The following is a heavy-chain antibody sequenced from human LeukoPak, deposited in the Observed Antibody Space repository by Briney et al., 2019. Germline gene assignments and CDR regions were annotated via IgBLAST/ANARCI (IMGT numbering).Heavy chain of an antibody. CDR3: ARQSYTAYYYYGMDV. CDR1: GGSISSYY. J-gene: IGHJ6*02. Sequence: SETLSLTCTVSGGSISSYYWSWIRQPPGKGLEWIGNIYYSGSTNYNPSLKSRVAISVDTSKNQFSLRLSSVTAADTAVYYCARQSYTAYYYYGMDVWGQGTTVTVSS. D-gene: IGHD3-10*01. CDR2: IYYSGST. V-gene: IGHV4-59*08.